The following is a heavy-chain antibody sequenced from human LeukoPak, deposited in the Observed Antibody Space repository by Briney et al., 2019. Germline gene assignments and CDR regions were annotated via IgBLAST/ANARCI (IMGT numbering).Heavy chain of an antibody. CDR2: INHSGST. J-gene: IGHJ6*02. D-gene: IGHD2-15*01. Sequence: SETLSLTCAVYGGSFSGYYWSWIRQPPGKGLEWIGEINHSGSTNYNPSLKSRVTISVDTSKNQFSLKLSSVTAADTAVYYCARTLLTNYYYYYGMDVWGQGTTVTVSS. CDR1: GGSFSGYY. V-gene: IGHV4-34*01. CDR3: ARTLLTNYYYYYGMDV.